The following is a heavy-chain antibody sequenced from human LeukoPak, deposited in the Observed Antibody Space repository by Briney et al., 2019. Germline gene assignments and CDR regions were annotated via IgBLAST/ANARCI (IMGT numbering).Heavy chain of an antibody. D-gene: IGHD2-2*01. CDR2: IYYSGST. V-gene: IGHV4-59*12. CDR3: ARVPLRDCSSTSCLRYFYMDV. Sequence: RASETLSLTCTVSGGSISSYYWSWIRQPAGKGLEWIGYIYYSGSTNYNPSLKSRVTISVDTSKNQFSLKLSSVTAADTAVYYCARVPLRDCSSTSCLRYFYMDVWGKGTTVTVS. J-gene: IGHJ6*03. CDR1: GGSISSYY.